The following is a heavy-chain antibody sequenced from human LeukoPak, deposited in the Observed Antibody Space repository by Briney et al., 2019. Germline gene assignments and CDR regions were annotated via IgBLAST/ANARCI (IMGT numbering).Heavy chain of an antibody. CDR3: ARGKLELRSALDAFDI. CDR1: GFTFSSYG. CDR2: IWYDGSNK. J-gene: IGHJ3*02. V-gene: IGHV3-33*01. D-gene: IGHD1-7*01. Sequence: PGGSLRLSCAASGFTFSSYGMHWVRQAPGKGLEWVAVIWYDGSNKYYADSVKGRFTISRDNSKNTLYLQLNSLRAEDTAVYYCARGKLELRSALDAFDIWGQGTMVTVSS.